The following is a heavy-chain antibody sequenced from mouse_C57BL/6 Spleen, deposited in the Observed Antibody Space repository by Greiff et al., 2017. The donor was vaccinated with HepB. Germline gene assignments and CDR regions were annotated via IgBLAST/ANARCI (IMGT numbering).Heavy chain of an antibody. CDR3: ARDYYGSHWYFDV. CDR2: IYPGSGNT. Sequence: QVQLKQSGAELVRPGASVKLSCKASGYTFTDYYINWVKQRPGQGLEWIARIYPGSGNTYYNEKFKGKATLTAEKSSSTAYMQLSSLTSEDSAVYFCARDYYGSHWYFDVWGTGTTVTVSS. V-gene: IGHV1-76*01. J-gene: IGHJ1*03. CDR1: GYTFTDYY. D-gene: IGHD1-1*01.